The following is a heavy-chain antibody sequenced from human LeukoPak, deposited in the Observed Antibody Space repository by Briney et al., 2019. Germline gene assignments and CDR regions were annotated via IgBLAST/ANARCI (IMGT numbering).Heavy chain of an antibody. V-gene: IGHV3-7*01. CDR3: AREVASGAFDI. Sequence: GGSLRLSCAASGFTFSNYWMSWVRQAPGKGLEWVANIQRDGGDKYYVDSVMGRFAISRDNAKNSLYLQMYSLRVEETAVYYCAREVASGAFDIWGQGTLVTVSS. J-gene: IGHJ3*02. CDR2: IQRDGGDK. CDR1: GFTFSNYW.